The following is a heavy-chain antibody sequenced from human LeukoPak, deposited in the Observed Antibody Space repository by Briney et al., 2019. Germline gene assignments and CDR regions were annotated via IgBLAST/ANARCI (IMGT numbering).Heavy chain of an antibody. Sequence: GASVKVSCKASGYTFTKYGISWVRQAPGKGLEWMGWISGYNGNTKNVQKFRGRVTMTTDTSTSTAYMELRSLRSDDTAVYFCARMAYDFLTGYFQPNWLDPWGQGTLVTVSS. CDR2: ISGYNGNT. V-gene: IGHV1-18*01. CDR3: ARMAYDFLTGYFQPNWLDP. CDR1: GYTFTKYG. D-gene: IGHD3-9*01. J-gene: IGHJ5*02.